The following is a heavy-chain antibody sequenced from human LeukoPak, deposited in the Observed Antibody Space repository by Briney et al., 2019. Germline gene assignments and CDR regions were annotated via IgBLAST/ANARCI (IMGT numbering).Heavy chain of an antibody. Sequence: GGSLRLSCAASGFTFSSYDMHWVRQATGKGLEWVSAIGTAGDTYYPGSVKGRFTISRENAKNSLYLQMNSLRAGDTAVYYCARGDPEMATTQAFDYWGQGTLVTVSS. V-gene: IGHV3-13*01. D-gene: IGHD5-24*01. J-gene: IGHJ4*02. CDR2: IGTAGDT. CDR1: GFTFSSYD. CDR3: ARGDPEMATTQAFDY.